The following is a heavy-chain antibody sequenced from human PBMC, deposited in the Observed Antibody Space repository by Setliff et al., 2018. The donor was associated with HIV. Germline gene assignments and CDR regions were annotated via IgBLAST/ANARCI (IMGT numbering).Heavy chain of an antibody. Sequence: ASVKVSFHASGYTFSSYGISWVRQAPGQGLEWMGWISGYNGNTKYVQKLQGRVPMTPDTSTRTVYMELRSLRHDDTAEYFCARVPYRSAWFSGGHDAFDVWGQGTMVTVS. J-gene: IGHJ3*01. V-gene: IGHV1-18*01. CDR2: ISGYNGNT. D-gene: IGHD6-19*01. CDR3: ARVPYRSAWFSGGHDAFDV. CDR1: GYTFSSYG.